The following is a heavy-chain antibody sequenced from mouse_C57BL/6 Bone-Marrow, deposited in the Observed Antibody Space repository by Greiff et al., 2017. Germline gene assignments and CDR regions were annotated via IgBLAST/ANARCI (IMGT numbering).Heavy chain of an antibody. CDR1: GDSITSGY. CDR3: ARDLAMDY. J-gene: IGHJ4*01. CDR2: ISYRSNT. Sequence: EVKLVESGPSLVKPSQTLSLTCSVSGDSITSGYWNWIRKFPGNKLEYMGYISYRSNTYCNPSLKSRISITRDTSKNQYYLHLNSVTTEDTATYSCARDLAMDYWGQGTSVTVSS. V-gene: IGHV3-8*02.